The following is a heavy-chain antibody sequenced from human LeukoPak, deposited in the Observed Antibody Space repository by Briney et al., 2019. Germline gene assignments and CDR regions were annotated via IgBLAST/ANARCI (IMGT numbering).Heavy chain of an antibody. CDR2: ISAYNGNT. D-gene: IGHD3-22*01. J-gene: IGHJ3*01. CDR3: ARGSLDSSGYYLGAFDL. V-gene: IGHV1-18*01. Sequence: ASVKVSCKASGYTFTSYGISWVRQAPGQGLEWMGWISAYNGNTNYAQKIQGRVTMTTDTSTNTAYMELKSLRSDDTAAYYCARGSLDSSGYYLGAFDLWGQGTMVTVSS. CDR1: GYTFTSYG.